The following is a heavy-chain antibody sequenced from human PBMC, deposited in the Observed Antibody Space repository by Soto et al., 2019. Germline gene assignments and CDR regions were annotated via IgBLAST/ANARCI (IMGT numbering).Heavy chain of an antibody. D-gene: IGHD3-10*01. V-gene: IGHV1-8*01. Sequence: ASVKVSCKASGYTFTSYDINWVRQATGQGLEWMGWMNPNSGNTGYAQKFQGRVTMTRNTSISTAYMELSSLRSEDTAVYYCARGVITMVRGVIIDYYYYYMEVWGKGTTVTVSS. CDR3: ARGVITMVRGVIIDYYYYYMEV. CDR1: GYTFTSYD. CDR2: MNPNSGNT. J-gene: IGHJ6*03.